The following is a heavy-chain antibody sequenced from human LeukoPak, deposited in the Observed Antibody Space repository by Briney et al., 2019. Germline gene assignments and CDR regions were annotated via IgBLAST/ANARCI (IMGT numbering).Heavy chain of an antibody. CDR1: GFTFSSYA. CDR2: ISYDGSNK. V-gene: IGHV3-30*04. J-gene: IGHJ4*02. D-gene: IGHD4-17*01. CDR3: AKAPFYGDYSNYFDF. Sequence: GRSLRLSCAASGFTFSSYAMHWVRQAPGKGLEWVAVISYDGSNKYYADSVKGRFTISRDNSKNTLYLQMNSLRAEDTAVYYCAKAPFYGDYSNYFDFWGQGTLVTVSS.